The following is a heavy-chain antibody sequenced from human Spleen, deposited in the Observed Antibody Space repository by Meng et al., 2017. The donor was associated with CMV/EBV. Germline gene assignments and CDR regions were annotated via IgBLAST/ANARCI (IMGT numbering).Heavy chain of an antibody. J-gene: IGHJ4*02. V-gene: IGHV4-34*01. D-gene: IGHD2-2*01. Sequence: FSGYCWSWIRQPPGKGLEWIGEINHSGSTNYNPSLKSRVTISVDTSKNQFSLKLSSVTAADTAVYYCARGRGCSSTSCSVGTSEFDYWGQGTLVTVSS. CDR1: FSGYC. CDR2: INHSGST. CDR3: ARGRGCSSTSCSVGTSEFDY.